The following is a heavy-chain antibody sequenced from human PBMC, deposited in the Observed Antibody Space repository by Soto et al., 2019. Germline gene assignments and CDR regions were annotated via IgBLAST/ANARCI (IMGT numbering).Heavy chain of an antibody. J-gene: IGHJ4*02. Sequence: QVQLQQWGAGLLKPSETLSLTCAVYGGSFSGYYWNWIRQPPGKGLEWIGEINHSGSTNYNPSLKXRGTLSVDTSKNQFSLKLSSVTAADTAVYYCARGWGRIFDYWGQGTLVTVSS. V-gene: IGHV4-34*01. CDR1: GGSFSGYY. CDR2: INHSGST. D-gene: IGHD7-27*01. CDR3: ARGWGRIFDY.